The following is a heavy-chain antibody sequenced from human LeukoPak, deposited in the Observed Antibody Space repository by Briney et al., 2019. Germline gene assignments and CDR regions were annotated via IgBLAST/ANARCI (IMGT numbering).Heavy chain of an antibody. D-gene: IGHD2-2*01. CDR1: GFTFSSYS. CDR3: AKAQYQLPPGFDY. Sequence: GGSLRLSCAASGFTFSSYSMNWVRRAPGKGLEWVSSISSSSSYIYYADSVKGRFTISRDNSKNTLYLQMNSLRAEDTAIYYCAKAQYQLPPGFDYWGQGTLVTVSS. J-gene: IGHJ4*02. V-gene: IGHV3-21*04. CDR2: ISSSSSYI.